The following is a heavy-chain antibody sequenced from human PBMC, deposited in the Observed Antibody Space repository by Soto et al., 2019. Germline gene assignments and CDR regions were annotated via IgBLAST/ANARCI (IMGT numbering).Heavy chain of an antibody. CDR1: GYRFTNYW. Sequence: GGSLKNSCKGFGYRFTNYWIGWVRQMPGKGLEWMGIIYPGDSDTRYSPSFQGQVTISADKSISTAYLQWSSLKASDTAMYYCARQPYYYDSSGNYGMDVWGQGTTVTVSS. J-gene: IGHJ6*02. CDR3: ARQPYYYDSSGNYGMDV. CDR2: IYPGDSDT. V-gene: IGHV5-51*01. D-gene: IGHD3-22*01.